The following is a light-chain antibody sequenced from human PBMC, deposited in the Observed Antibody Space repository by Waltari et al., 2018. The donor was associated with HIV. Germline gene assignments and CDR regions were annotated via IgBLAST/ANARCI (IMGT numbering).Light chain of an antibody. CDR3: QSYDRSIQV. CDR2: EDK. Sequence: NFMLTQPHSVSESPGKTVTISCTRSSGSIGDNYVHWYQQRPGSSPIIVIYEDKQRPSGFPYRFSGSSGSSSNSASLTISGLKTEDEGDYYCQSYDRSIQVFGGGTKLTVL. V-gene: IGLV6-57*01. CDR1: SGSIGDNY. J-gene: IGLJ3*02.